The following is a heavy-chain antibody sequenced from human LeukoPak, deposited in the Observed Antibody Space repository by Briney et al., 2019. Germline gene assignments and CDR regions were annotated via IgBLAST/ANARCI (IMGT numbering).Heavy chain of an antibody. D-gene: IGHD2-2*01. CDR2: IRYDGINE. Sequence: GGSLRLSCAASGFTFSSYWMSWVRQAPGKGLEWVAYIRYDGINEYYADSVKGRFTISRDLSKNTLFLQMNSLRAEDTAMYYCATPRGQYRLVGGYFDYWGQGTLVTVSS. CDR3: ATPRGQYRLVGGYFDY. J-gene: IGHJ4*02. CDR1: GFTFSSYW. V-gene: IGHV3-30*02.